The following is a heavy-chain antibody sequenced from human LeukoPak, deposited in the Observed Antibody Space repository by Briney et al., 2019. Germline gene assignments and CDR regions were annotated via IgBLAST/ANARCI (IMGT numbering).Heavy chain of an antibody. J-gene: IGHJ5*02. CDR2: ISAYNGNT. Sequence: ASVKVSCKASGYTFTSYAISWVRQAPGQGLECMGWISAYNGNTNYGQKLQGRVTMTTDTSTSTAYMELRSLRSDDTAVYYCARAGYGSGSYYNYPWGQGTLVTVSS. CDR3: ARAGYGSGSYYNYP. V-gene: IGHV1-18*01. CDR1: GYTFTSYA. D-gene: IGHD3-10*01.